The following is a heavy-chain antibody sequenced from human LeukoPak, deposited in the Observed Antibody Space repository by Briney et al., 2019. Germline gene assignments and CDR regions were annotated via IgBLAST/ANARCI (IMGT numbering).Heavy chain of an antibody. D-gene: IGHD2-15*01. V-gene: IGHV3-11*01. CDR1: GFTFSDYY. CDR2: ISSSGSTI. CDR3: AREPPQYCSGGSCYPSSYAFDI. J-gene: IGHJ3*02. Sequence: GGSLRLSCAASGFTFSDYYMSWIRQAPGKGLEWVSYISSSGSTIYYADSVKGRFTISRDNAKNSLYLQMNSLRAEYTAVYYCAREPPQYCSGGSCYPSSYAFDIWGQGTMVTVSS.